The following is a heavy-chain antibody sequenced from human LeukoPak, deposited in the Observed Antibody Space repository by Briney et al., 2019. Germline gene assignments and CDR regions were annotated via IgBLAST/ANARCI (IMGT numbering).Heavy chain of an antibody. CDR3: ATVGRSSRPGY. V-gene: IGHV3-48*03. Sequence: GGSLRLSCVASGFTFSNSEMNWVRQAPGKGLEWVSYITTGGGTTYYADSVKGRFTISRDNAKNSLYLQMSSLRAGDTATYYCATVGRSSRPGYWGQGALVTVSS. J-gene: IGHJ4*02. CDR2: ITTGGGTT. D-gene: IGHD6-6*01. CDR1: GFTFSNSE.